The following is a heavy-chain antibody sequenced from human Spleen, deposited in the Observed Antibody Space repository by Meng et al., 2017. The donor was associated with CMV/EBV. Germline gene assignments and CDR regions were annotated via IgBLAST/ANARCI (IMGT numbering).Heavy chain of an antibody. CDR1: GFTFSDYA. Sequence: GESLKISCAASGFTFSDYAMKWVRQAPGKGLEWVSSIGSRAGYISYGDSVKGRFTISRDNAKNSVYLQMNSLRAEDTAVYFCTWGTDHDYWGQGTLVTVSS. CDR2: IGSRAGYI. J-gene: IGHJ4*02. CDR3: TWGTDHDY. V-gene: IGHV3-21*01. D-gene: IGHD3-16*01.